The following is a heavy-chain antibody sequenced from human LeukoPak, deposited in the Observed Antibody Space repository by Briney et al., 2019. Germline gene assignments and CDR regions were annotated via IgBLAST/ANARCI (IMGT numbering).Heavy chain of an antibody. Sequence: GASVKVSCKASGYTFTGHYMHRVRQAPGQGLEWMGWINPNSGGTNYAQKFQGRVTMTRDTSSTTAYMELSRLRSDDTAVYYCARLVVISTTSEYFQEWGQGTLVIVSS. CDR2: INPNSGGT. CDR3: ARLVVISTTSEYFQE. CDR1: GYTFTGHY. J-gene: IGHJ1*01. V-gene: IGHV1-2*02. D-gene: IGHD3-22*01.